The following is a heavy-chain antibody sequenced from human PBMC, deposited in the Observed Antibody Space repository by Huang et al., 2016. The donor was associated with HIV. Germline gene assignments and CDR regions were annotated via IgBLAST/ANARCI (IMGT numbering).Heavy chain of an antibody. J-gene: IGHJ4*02. CDR1: GFTFGAYA. V-gene: IGHV3-49*05. D-gene: IGHD3-3*01. CDR2: SRSKASGGTT. Sequence: EVQLVESGGGLVKPGRSLRLSCTASGFTFGAYAMSWFRQESGKGVEWVCFSRSKASGGTTEYAASVKGKFTISRDDSKSIAYLQMNSLKIEDTAVYYCTRENYDFWSGYYKYYFDYWGQGTLVTVSS. CDR3: TRENYDFWSGYYKYYFDY.